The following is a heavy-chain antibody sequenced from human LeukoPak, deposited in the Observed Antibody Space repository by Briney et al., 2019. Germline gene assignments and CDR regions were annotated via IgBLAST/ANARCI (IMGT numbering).Heavy chain of an antibody. D-gene: IGHD6-6*01. CDR3: AKVRSIAARPDAFDI. CDR1: GFTFSSYA. V-gene: IGHV3-23*01. J-gene: IGHJ3*02. Sequence: GGSLRLSCAASGFTFSSYAMSWVRQAPRKGLEWVSAISGSSGSTYYADSVKGRFTISRDNSKNTLYLQMNSLRAEDTAVYYCAKVRSIAARPDAFDIWGQGTMVTVSS. CDR2: ISGSSGST.